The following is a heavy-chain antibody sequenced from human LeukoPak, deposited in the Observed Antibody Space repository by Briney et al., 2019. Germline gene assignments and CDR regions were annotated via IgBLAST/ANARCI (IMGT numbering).Heavy chain of an antibody. CDR1: GFTFDDYA. J-gene: IGHJ4*02. CDR3: GNTQDDSESYYDY. D-gene: IGHD3-10*01. V-gene: IGHV3-9*01. Sequence: GGSLRLSCAASGFTFDDYAMHWVRQAPGKGLEWVSGISWNSGSIGYADSVKGRFIISSDNSKNTLYLQMNSLRAEDTAVYYCGNTQDDSESYYDYWGQGTLDTVSS. CDR2: ISWNSGSI.